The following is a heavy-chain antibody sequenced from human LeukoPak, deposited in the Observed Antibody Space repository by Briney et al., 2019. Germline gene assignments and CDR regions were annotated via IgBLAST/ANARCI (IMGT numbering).Heavy chain of an antibody. CDR1: GFTFSSYA. V-gene: IGHV3-23*01. CDR2: ISGSGGST. CDR3: AKDAARLAIFGVVTGRAFDI. Sequence: GGSLRLSCAASGFTFSSYAMSWVRQAPGKGLEWVSAISGSGGSTYYADSVKGQFTISRDNSKNTLYLQMNSLRAEDTAVYYCAKDAARLAIFGVVTGRAFDIWGQGTMVTVSS. J-gene: IGHJ3*02. D-gene: IGHD3-3*01.